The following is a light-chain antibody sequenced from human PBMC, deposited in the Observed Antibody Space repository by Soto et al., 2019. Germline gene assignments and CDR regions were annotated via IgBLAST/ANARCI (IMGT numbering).Light chain of an antibody. CDR2: KAS. V-gene: IGKV1-5*03. Sequence: DTQMTHSPSTLSGSVGDRVTITFRASQTISSWLALYQQKPGKAPKLLIYKASTLKSGVPSRFSGSGSGTEFTLTISSLQPDDFATYYCQHYNSYSEAFGQGTKVDIK. CDR3: QHYNSYSEA. CDR1: QTISSW. J-gene: IGKJ1*01.